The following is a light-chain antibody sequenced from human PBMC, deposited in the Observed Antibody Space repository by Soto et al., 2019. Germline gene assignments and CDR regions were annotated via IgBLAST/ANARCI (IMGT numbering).Light chain of an antibody. CDR1: QSVSSN. J-gene: IGKJ5*01. Sequence: IVLTQSPGTLSLSPGERATLSCRASQSVSSNLAWYQQKPGQAPRLLIYGASSRATGIPDRFSGSGSGTDFTLTISRLEPEDFAVYYCQQYGSSLITFGQGTRLETK. CDR3: QQYGSSLIT. CDR2: GAS. V-gene: IGKV3-20*01.